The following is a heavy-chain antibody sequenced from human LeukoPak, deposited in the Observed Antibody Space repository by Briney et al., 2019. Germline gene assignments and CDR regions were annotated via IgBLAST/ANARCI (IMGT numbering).Heavy chain of an antibody. Sequence: SETLSLTCTVSGGSISSGGYYWSWIRQPTGKGLEWIGYIYYSGSTNYNPSLKSRVTISVDTSKNQFSLKLSSVTAADTAVYYYARGVVGGYDSANWGQGTLVTVSS. V-gene: IGHV4-61*08. CDR2: IYYSGST. CDR3: ARGVVGGYDSAN. D-gene: IGHD5-12*01. J-gene: IGHJ4*02. CDR1: GGSISSGGYY.